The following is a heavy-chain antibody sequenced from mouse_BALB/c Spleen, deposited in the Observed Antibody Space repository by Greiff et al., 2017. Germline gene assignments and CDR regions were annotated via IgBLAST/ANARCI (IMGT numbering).Heavy chain of an antibody. CDR3: ARYDGYYVWFAY. D-gene: IGHD2-3*01. V-gene: IGHV14-1*02. CDR1: GFNIKDYY. Sequence: VQLQQSGAELVRPGALVKLSCKASGFNIKDYYMHWVKQRPEQGLEWIGWIDPENGNTIYDPKFQGKASITADTSSNTAYLQLSSLTSEDTAVYYCARYDGYYVWFAYWGQGTLVTVSA. CDR2: IDPENGNT. J-gene: IGHJ3*01.